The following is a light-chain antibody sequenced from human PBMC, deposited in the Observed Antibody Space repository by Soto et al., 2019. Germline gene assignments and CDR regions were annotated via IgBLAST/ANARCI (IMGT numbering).Light chain of an antibody. CDR2: KAS. J-gene: IGKJ2*01. V-gene: IGKV1-5*03. Sequence: DFQMTQSPSTLSASVGDRVTITCRASQSISTWLAWYQQKPGTAPKLLIYKASTLEGGVPSRFSGSRSGTEFTLTVSSLQPDDFATYYCQQYNDSFPYTFGQGTKVDIK. CDR1: QSISTW. CDR3: QQYNDSFPYT.